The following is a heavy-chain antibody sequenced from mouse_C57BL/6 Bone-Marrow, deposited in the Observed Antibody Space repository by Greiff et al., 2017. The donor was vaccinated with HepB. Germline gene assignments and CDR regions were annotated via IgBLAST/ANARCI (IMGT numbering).Heavy chain of an antibody. CDR1: GYTFTSYW. CDR3: ASPSPYYGSSYGYFDY. CDR2: IDPSDSYT. J-gene: IGHJ2*01. D-gene: IGHD1-1*01. V-gene: IGHV1-50*01. Sequence: QVQLKQPGAELVKPGASVKLSCKASGYTFTSYWMQWVKQRPGQGLEWIGEIDPSDSYTNYNQKFKGKATLTVDTSSSTAYMQLSSLTSEDSAVYYCASPSPYYGSSYGYFDYWGQGTTLTVSS.